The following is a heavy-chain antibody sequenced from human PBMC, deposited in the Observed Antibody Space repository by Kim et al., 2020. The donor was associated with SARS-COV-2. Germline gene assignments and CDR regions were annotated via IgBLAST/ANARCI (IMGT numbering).Heavy chain of an antibody. J-gene: IGHJ6*02. CDR3: ARGQSRVAKTLYYYYYGMDV. CDR1: GGSISSYC. Sequence: SETLSLTCTVSGGSISSYCWSWLRQPPGKGLEWIGYIYYSGTTNYNPSLKSRVTISVDTSKNQFSLKLSSVTAADTAVYYCARGQSRVAKTLYYYYYGMDVWGQGTTVTVSS. CDR2: IYYSGTT. D-gene: IGHD5-12*01. V-gene: IGHV4-59*01.